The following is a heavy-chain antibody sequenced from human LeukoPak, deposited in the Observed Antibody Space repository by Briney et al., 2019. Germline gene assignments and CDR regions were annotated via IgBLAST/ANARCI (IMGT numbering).Heavy chain of an antibody. CDR2: ISGSGGST. Sequence: PGGSLRLSFAASGFTFSSYAMSWVRQAPGKGLEWVSAISGSGGSTYYADSVKGRFTISRDNSKNTRYLQMNSVRGEDTAIYYCARDLWGVSGVAAGKDVWGQGTTVTVSS. V-gene: IGHV3-23*01. D-gene: IGHD2-15*01. CDR3: ARDLWGVSGVAAGKDV. J-gene: IGHJ6*02. CDR1: GFTFSSYA.